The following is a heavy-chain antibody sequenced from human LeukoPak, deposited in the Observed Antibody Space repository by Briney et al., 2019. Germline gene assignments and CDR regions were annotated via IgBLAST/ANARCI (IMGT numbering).Heavy chain of an antibody. V-gene: IGHV4-34*01. J-gene: IGHJ6*02. CDR3: ARESERDYDILTGRYYYYGMDV. Sequence: KPSETLSLTCAVYGGSFSGYYWSWIRQPPGKGLEWIGEINHSGSTNYNPSLKSRVTISVDTSKNQFSLKLSSVTAADTAVYYCARESERDYDILTGRYYYYGMDVWGQGTTVTVSS. CDR1: GGSFSGYY. D-gene: IGHD3-9*01. CDR2: INHSGST.